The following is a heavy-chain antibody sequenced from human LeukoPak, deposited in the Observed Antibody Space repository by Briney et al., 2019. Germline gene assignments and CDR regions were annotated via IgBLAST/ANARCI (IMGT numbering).Heavy chain of an antibody. CDR1: GFTFSSYG. V-gene: IGHV3-30*18. Sequence: GGSLRLSCAASGFTFSSYGMPWVRQAPGKGLEWVALISFDGQYKDYGDSVKGRFTISRDNSKDTLYMEMNSLRIEDTAVYYCAKVGRAYYDTLTDLDYWGQGTLVTVSS. D-gene: IGHD3-9*01. CDR3: AKVGRAYYDTLTDLDY. J-gene: IGHJ4*02. CDR2: ISFDGQYK.